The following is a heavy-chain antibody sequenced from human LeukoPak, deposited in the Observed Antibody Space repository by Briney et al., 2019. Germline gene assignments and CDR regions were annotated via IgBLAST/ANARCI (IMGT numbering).Heavy chain of an antibody. D-gene: IGHD4-17*01. J-gene: IGHJ3*02. CDR1: GFTVTRNY. CDR3: AKGSENYGAGAFDM. V-gene: IGHV3-53*01. Sequence: GGSLRLSCAASGFTVTRNYMSWVRQAPGKGLEWLSVIYGGGNTNYADSVKGRFTISRDNSKNTLYLQMSSLRAEDTAVYYCAKGSENYGAGAFDMWGQGTVVTVSS. CDR2: IYGGGNT.